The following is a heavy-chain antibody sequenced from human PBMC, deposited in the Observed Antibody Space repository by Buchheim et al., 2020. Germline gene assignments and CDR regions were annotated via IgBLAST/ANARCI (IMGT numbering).Heavy chain of an antibody. CDR3: AKNRLAYCGGDCYPNIDY. CDR2: ISYDGSNK. CDR1: GFTFSSYG. V-gene: IGHV3-30*18. Sequence: QVQLVESGGGVVQPGRSLRLSCAASGFTFSSYGMHWVRQAPGKGLEWVAVISYDGSNKYYADSVKGRFTISRDNSKNTLYLQMNSLRAEDTAVYYCAKNRLAYCGGDCYPNIDYWGQGTL. J-gene: IGHJ4*02. D-gene: IGHD2-21*02.